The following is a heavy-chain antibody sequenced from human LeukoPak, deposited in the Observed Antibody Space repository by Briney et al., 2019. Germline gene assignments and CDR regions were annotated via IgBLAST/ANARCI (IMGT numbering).Heavy chain of an antibody. V-gene: IGHV1-18*01. CDR1: GYTFTDFG. CDR2: ITPYNGNT. D-gene: IGHD6-19*01. Sequence: GASVKVSGKTSGYTFTDFGINWVRHAPGQGLEWLGWITPYNGNTNHLQNLQGKITMTTDTSTSTAYLELRSLTSDDTAVYYCTRDLGQVVAGTAFDMWGQGTMVIVSS. J-gene: IGHJ3*02. CDR3: TRDLGQVVAGTAFDM.